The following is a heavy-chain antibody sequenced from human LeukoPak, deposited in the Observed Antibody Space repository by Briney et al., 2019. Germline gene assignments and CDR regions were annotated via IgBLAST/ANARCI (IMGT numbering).Heavy chain of an antibody. V-gene: IGHV3-23*01. D-gene: IGHD6-19*01. CDR1: RFSFSGAA. Sequence: PGGSLRLSCAGSRFSFSGAAMSWVGQAPGKGLEWVSAFFGSDDSTHYVDSVKGRFTVSRDSSKNTLDLQMNSLRAEDTAVYYCTEEAYSNRWYGFYWGQGTLVTVSS. CDR2: FFGSDDST. CDR3: TEEAYSNRWYGFY. J-gene: IGHJ4*02.